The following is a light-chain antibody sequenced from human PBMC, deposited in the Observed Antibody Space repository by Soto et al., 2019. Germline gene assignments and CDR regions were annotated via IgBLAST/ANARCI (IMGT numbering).Light chain of an antibody. CDR2: ANS. Sequence: QSVLTQPPSVSGAPGQSGSVSCTWTSSSIGAGYDVHWYQQLPGTAPKLLIYANSNRPSGVPDRFSGSKSGTSASLAITGLQAEDEAEYYCQSYDSSLSAHNYVFGTGTKVTVL. J-gene: IGLJ1*01. CDR1: SSSIGAGYD. V-gene: IGLV1-40*01. CDR3: QSYDSSLSAHNYV.